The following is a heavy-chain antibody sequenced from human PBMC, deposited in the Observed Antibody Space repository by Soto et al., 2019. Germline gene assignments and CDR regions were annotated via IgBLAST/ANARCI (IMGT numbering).Heavy chain of an antibody. CDR1: GGSFSGYY. J-gene: IGHJ1*01. V-gene: IGHV4-34*01. CDR3: AADSESITIFGVVSSRYFQH. Sequence: SETLSLTCAVYGGSFSGYYWSWIRQPPGKGLEWIGEINHSGSTNYNPSLKSRVTISVDTSKNQFSLKLSSVTAADTAVYYCAADSESITIFGVVSSRYFQHWGQGTLVTVSS. D-gene: IGHD3-3*01. CDR2: INHSGST.